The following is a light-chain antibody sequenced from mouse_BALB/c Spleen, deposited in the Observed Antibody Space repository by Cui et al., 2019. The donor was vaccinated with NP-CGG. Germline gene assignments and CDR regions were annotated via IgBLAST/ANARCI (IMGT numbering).Light chain of an antibody. CDR1: TGAVTTSNY. V-gene: IGLV1*01. CDR2: GTN. Sequence: QAVVTQESALTTSPGETVTLTCRSSTGAVTTSNYANWVQEKPDHLFTGLIGGTNNRAPGVPARFSGSLIGDKAALTITGAQPEDEAIYFCALWYSNHWVFGGGTKQTVL. J-gene: IGLJ1*01. CDR3: ALWYSNHWV.